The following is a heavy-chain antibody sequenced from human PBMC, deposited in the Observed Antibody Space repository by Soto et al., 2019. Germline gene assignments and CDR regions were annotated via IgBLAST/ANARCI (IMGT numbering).Heavy chain of an antibody. CDR3: AKPNYYDSSGPYYFDY. V-gene: IGHV3-23*01. J-gene: IGHJ4*02. CDR2: ISGSGGST. D-gene: IGHD3-22*01. CDR1: GFTFSSYA. Sequence: GESLKISCAASGFTFSSYAMSWVRQAPGKGLEWVSAISGSGGSTYYADSVKGRFTISRDNSKNTLYLQMNSLRAEDTAVYYCAKPNYYDSSGPYYFDYWGQGTLVTVSS.